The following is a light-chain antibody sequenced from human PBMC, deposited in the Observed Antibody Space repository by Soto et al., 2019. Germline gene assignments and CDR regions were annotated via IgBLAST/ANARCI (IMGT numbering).Light chain of an antibody. CDR1: SSDVGGYNY. CDR3: SSYAGSNHNWV. Sequence: QSALTQPPSASGSPGQSVANSCSGTSSDVGGYNYVSWYQQHPGKAPKLMIYDVSKRPSGVPDRFSGSKSGNTASLTVSGLQAEDEADYYCSSYAGSNHNWVFGGGTKLTVL. J-gene: IGLJ3*02. CDR2: DVS. V-gene: IGLV2-8*01.